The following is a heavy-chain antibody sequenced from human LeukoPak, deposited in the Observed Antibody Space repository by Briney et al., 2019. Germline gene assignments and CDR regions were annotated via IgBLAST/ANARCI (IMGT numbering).Heavy chain of an antibody. D-gene: IGHD3-22*01. Sequence: GGSLRLSCAASGFTFSRYGMSWVRQAPGKGLEWVSVIYSGGSTYYADSVKGRFTISRDNSKNTLYLQMNSLRAEDTAVYYCARDREGYDSSGYSLDYWGQGTLVTVSS. V-gene: IGHV3-53*01. J-gene: IGHJ4*02. CDR1: GFTFSRYG. CDR3: ARDREGYDSSGYSLDY. CDR2: IYSGGST.